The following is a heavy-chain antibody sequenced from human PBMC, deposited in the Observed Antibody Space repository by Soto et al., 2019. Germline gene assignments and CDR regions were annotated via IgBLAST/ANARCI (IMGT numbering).Heavy chain of an antibody. CDR1: GGSITNYY. CDR2: IQYNGYS. J-gene: IGHJ6*02. CDR3: VRHGFGSLHGLVDV. D-gene: IGHD3-10*01. V-gene: IGHV4-59*08. Sequence: QVQLQESGPGLVKPSETLSLTCTVSGGSITNYYCSWFRQPPGKGLEWIGYIQYNGYSAYNLSLKRRVTMSMDTSKTQFSLMLEAVTATDTAVYYCVRHGFGSLHGLVDVWGQGPTVIVSS.